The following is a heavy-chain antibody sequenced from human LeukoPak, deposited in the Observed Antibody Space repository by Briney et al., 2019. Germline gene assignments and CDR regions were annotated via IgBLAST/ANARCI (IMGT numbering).Heavy chain of an antibody. CDR3: ARQGTMTRGGYWLDP. V-gene: IGHV4-39*01. J-gene: IGHJ5*02. CDR1: GASINTSNFY. Sequence: SETLSLTCTVSGASINTSNFYWGWIRQPPGKGLESIGSVSHTGSTYSNPSLNSRVTISVDTSKNQFSLKLTSVTAADTAVYFCARQGTMTRGGYWLDPWGQGSLVTVSS. CDR2: VSHTGST. D-gene: IGHD3-10*01.